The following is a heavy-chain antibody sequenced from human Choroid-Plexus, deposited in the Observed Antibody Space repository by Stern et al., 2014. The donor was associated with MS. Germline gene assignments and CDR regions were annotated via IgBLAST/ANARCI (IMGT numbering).Heavy chain of an antibody. CDR1: GFTFGSCA. CDR3: AKDRQYLTYFFDH. V-gene: IGHV3-30*18. J-gene: IGHJ5*02. CDR2: VSYDGSNK. Sequence: VQLVESGGGLVQPGRPLRLSCVASGFTFGSCAMHWVRQAPGKGREWVAGVSYDGSNKYYADSVKGRFTISRDNSQNTLYMQMSSLRPEDTAVYYCAKDRQYLTYFFDHWGQGSLVTVAS. D-gene: IGHD2/OR15-2a*01.